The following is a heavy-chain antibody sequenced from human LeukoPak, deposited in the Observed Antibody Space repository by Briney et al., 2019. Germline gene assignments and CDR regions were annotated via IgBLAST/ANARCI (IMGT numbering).Heavy chain of an antibody. CDR3: AKRAIRLRIMITFGGGEFDY. CDR2: ISGSGGST. D-gene: IGHD3-16*01. J-gene: IGHJ4*02. CDR1: GFTFSSYA. Sequence: GGSLRLSCAASGFTFSSYAMSWVRQAPGKGLEWVSAISGSGGSTYYADSVKGQFTISRDNSKNTLYLQMNSLRAEDTAVYYCAKRAIRLRIMITFGGGEFDYWGQGTLVTVSS. V-gene: IGHV3-23*01.